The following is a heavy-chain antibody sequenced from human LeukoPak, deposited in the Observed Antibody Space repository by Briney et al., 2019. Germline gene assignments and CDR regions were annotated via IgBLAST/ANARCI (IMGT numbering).Heavy chain of an antibody. Sequence: GGSLRLSCAASGFTFSSYAMSWVRQAPGKGLEGVSAIRWSGGSTYYPDCVKGLFTISRDNPKHALYLQMNSLRAEDTAVYYCAKSLYDSSGYLPVKNRSPSDYWGQGTLVTVSS. J-gene: IGHJ4*02. CDR2: IRWSGGST. CDR3: AKSLYDSSGYLPVKNRSPSDY. CDR1: GFTFSSYA. D-gene: IGHD3-22*01. V-gene: IGHV3-23*01.